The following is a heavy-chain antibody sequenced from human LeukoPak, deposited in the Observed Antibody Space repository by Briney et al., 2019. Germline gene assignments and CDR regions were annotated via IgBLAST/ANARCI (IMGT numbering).Heavy chain of an antibody. CDR2: ITGSADYT. CDR3: ARAKGNSGYYQLPIDY. V-gene: IGHV3-23*01. Sequence: GSLSLSCAASGFTFSSYAMSWVRQAPGKGLEWVAGITGSADYTHHADPVKGRFTISRDNSRNTLFLQMNSLRVEDTALYYCARAKGNSGYYQLPIDYWGQGTLVTVSS. D-gene: IGHD3-22*01. CDR1: GFTFSSYA. J-gene: IGHJ4*02.